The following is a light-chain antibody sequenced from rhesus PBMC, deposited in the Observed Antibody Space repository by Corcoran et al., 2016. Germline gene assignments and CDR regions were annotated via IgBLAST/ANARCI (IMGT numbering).Light chain of an antibody. CDR1: QSISSW. CDR3: LQYSSSPFT. Sequence: DIQMTQSPSSLSASVGDTVTITCRASQSISSWLDWYQQKPGKAPKLLIYKASSLQSGVPSRFSGSGSWTYFTLTISSLQPEDFATYYCLQYSSSPFTFGPGTKLDIK. J-gene: IGKJ3*01. V-gene: IGKV1-22*01. CDR2: KAS.